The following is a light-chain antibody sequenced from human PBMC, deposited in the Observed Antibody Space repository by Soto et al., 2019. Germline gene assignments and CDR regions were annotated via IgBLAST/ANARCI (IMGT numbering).Light chain of an antibody. J-gene: IGLJ1*01. Sequence: QSALTQPPSASGTPGQRVTISCSGSNSNIGTNTVNWYQQLPGAAPKLLIYSDDRRPSGVPDRFSGSKSGTSASLAISGLQSDDEADYYCAAWDDSLNGFYVFGIGTKVTVL. V-gene: IGLV1-44*01. CDR2: SDD. CDR1: NSNIGTNT. CDR3: AAWDDSLNGFYV.